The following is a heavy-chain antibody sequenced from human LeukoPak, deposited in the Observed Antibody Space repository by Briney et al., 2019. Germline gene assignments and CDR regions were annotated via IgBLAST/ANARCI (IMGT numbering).Heavy chain of an antibody. V-gene: IGHV3-53*01. Sequence: PGGSLRLSCAASGFAVSSNHMNWVRQAPGKGLEWVSVIFNGGSTYYADSVKGRFTISRDNAKNTLYLQMNSLRAEDAAVYYCARDYCSSTSCYASFFDYWGQGTLVTVSS. CDR1: GFAVSSNH. CDR3: ARDYCSSTSCYASFFDY. J-gene: IGHJ4*02. D-gene: IGHD2-2*01. CDR2: IFNGGST.